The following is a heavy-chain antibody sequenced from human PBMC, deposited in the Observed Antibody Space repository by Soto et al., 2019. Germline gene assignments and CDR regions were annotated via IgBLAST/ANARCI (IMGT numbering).Heavy chain of an antibody. D-gene: IGHD1-7*01. CDR3: ARVRITGTFDY. J-gene: IGHJ4*02. Sequence: SETLSLTCAVYGGSFSGYYWSWIRQPPGKGLEWIGYIYYSGSTNYNPSLKSRVTISVDTSKNQFSLKLSSVTAADTAVYYCARVRITGTFDYWGQGTLVTVSS. CDR1: GGSFSGYY. CDR2: IYYSGST. V-gene: IGHV4-59*01.